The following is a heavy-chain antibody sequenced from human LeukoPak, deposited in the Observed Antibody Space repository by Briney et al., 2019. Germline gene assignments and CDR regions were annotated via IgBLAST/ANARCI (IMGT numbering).Heavy chain of an antibody. V-gene: IGHV3-15*01. J-gene: IGHJ4*02. Sequence: GGSLRLSCLGSGFNFNDAYMNWVRQAPGRGLEWVGRVTTVREGGTTDDTAPVKGRFTISRDDSKRTVYLQMNSLKSEDTAVYFCTARVVTTNEFWGQGTLVAVSS. CDR1: GFNFNDAY. D-gene: IGHD2-21*02. CDR2: VTTVREGGTT. CDR3: TARVVTTNEF.